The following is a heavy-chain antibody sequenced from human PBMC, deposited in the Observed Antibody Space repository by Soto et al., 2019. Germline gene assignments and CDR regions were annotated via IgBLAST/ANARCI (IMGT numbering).Heavy chain of an antibody. CDR1: GGSISSSTYY. J-gene: IGHJ3*01. CDR3: ARHSTGYSSSWSPV. V-gene: IGHV4-39*01. CDR2: IYYSGRA. D-gene: IGHD6-13*01. Sequence: PSETLSLTCTVSGGSISSSTYYWGWIRQPPGRGLEWIASIYYSGRAHYNPSLASRVTISVDTSKNQFSLRLSSVTAADTAVYYCARHSTGYSSSWSPVSGHGTMFTVSS.